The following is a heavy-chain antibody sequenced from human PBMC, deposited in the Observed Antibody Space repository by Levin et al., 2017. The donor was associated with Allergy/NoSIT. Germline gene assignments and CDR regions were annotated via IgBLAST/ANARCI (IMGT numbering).Heavy chain of an antibody. V-gene: IGHV3-11*01. J-gene: IGHJ4*02. Sequence: NSGGSLRLSCAGSGFTFSDSYMIWLRQAPGQGLEWVSYISESGRTIFHTDSVKGCFTVSRDNAKNSLSLQMNSLRAEDTAVYYCARLAYDSHIDYWGQGMLVTVSS. CDR1: GFTFSDSY. D-gene: IGHD3-22*01. CDR2: ISESGRTI. CDR3: ARLAYDSHIDY.